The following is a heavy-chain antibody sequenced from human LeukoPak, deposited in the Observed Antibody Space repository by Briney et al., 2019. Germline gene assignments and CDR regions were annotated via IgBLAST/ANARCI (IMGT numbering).Heavy chain of an antibody. D-gene: IGHD2-21*02. CDR3: ARTPGGTVVTGYPDYYYGMDV. Sequence: GASVKVSCKASGGTFSSYAISWVRQAPGQGLEWMGGIIPIFGTANYPQKFQGRVTITADESTSTAYMELSSLRSEDTAVYYCARTPGGTVVTGYPDYYYGMDVWGQGTTVTVSS. CDR1: GGTFSSYA. V-gene: IGHV1-69*13. J-gene: IGHJ6*02. CDR2: IIPIFGTA.